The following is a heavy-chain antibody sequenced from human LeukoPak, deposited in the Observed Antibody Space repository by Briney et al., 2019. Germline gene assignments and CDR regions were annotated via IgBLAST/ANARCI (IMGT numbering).Heavy chain of an antibody. V-gene: IGHV1-18*01. CDR3: AKNSSGGYSDY. D-gene: IGHD6-19*01. J-gene: IGHJ4*02. CDR1: GYTFTSSG. CDR2: ISTYTGYS. Sequence: ASVKVSCKASGYTFTSSGIGWVRQAPGQGLEWMGWISTYTGYSKYAQNLQGRVTMTADTSTSTAYIELSSLRSDDTAVYYCAKNSSGGYSDYWGQGTLVTVSS.